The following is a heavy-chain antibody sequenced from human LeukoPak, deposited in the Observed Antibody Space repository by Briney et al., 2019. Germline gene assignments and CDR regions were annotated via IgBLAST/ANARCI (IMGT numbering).Heavy chain of an antibody. J-gene: IGHJ4*02. V-gene: IGHV3-23*01. CDR1: GFTFSSYA. CDR2: ISGSGGST. Sequence: GGSLRLSGAASGFTFSSYAMSWVRQAPGKGLEWVSAISGSGGSTYYADSVKGRFTISRDNSKNTLYLQMNSLRAEDTAVYYCANTRDYYDSSGYLDYWGQGTLVTVSS. D-gene: IGHD3-22*01. CDR3: ANTRDYYDSSGYLDY.